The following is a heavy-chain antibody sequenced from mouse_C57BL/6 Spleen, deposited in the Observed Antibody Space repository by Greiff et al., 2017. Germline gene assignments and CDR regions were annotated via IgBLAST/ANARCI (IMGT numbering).Heavy chain of an antibody. CDR1: GYAFSSSW. Sequence: VKLMESGPELVKPGASVKISCKASGYAFSSSWMNWVKQRPGKGLEWIGRIYPGDGDTNYNGKFKGKATLTADKSSSTAYMQLSSLTSEDSAVYFCASGVTTVVSGYFDVWGTGTTVTVSS. J-gene: IGHJ1*03. CDR2: IYPGDGDT. V-gene: IGHV1-82*01. D-gene: IGHD1-1*01. CDR3: ASGVTTVVSGYFDV.